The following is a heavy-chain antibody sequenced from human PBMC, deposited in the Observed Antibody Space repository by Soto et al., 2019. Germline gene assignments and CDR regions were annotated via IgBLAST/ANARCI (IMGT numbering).Heavy chain of an antibody. CDR2: IIPIFGTA. D-gene: IGHD2-2*01. CDR1: GGTFSSYA. Sequence: QVQLVQSGAVVKKPGSSVKVSCKASGGTFSSYALSWVRQAPGQGLEWMGGIIPIFGTADYAQKFQGRVTITADDSTSTAYMELSSLRSEDTAVYYCASHPVPYYYYGMDVWGQGTTVTVSS. CDR3: ASHPVPYYYYGMDV. J-gene: IGHJ6*02. V-gene: IGHV1-69*12.